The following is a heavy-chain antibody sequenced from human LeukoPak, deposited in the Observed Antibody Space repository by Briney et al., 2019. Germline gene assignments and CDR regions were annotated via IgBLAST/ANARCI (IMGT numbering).Heavy chain of an antibody. V-gene: IGHV3-23*01. D-gene: IGHD3-10*01. CDR1: GFTFSSYA. CDR2: ISGSGGST. Sequence: GSLRLSFAASGFTFSSYAMSWVRPAPGKGLEWVSAISGSGGSTYYADSVKGRFTISRDNSKNTLYLQMNSLRAEDTAVYYCAKDTRITMVRGVIRNAFDIWGQGTMVTVSS. J-gene: IGHJ3*02. CDR3: AKDTRITMVRGVIRNAFDI.